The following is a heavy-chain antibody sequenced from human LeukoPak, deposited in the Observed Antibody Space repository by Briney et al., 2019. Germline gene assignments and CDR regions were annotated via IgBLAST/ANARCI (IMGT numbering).Heavy chain of an antibody. CDR3: AKDAKPYYYDSSGYYYAGAFDI. CDR2: ISGSGGST. J-gene: IGHJ3*02. Sequence: GGSLRLSCAASGFTFSSYAMSWVRQAPGKGLEWVSAISGSGGSTYYAGSVKGRFTISRDNSKNTLHLQMNSLRAEDTAVYYCAKDAKPYYYDSSGYYYAGAFDIWGQGTMVTVSS. V-gene: IGHV3-23*01. D-gene: IGHD3-22*01. CDR1: GFTFSSYA.